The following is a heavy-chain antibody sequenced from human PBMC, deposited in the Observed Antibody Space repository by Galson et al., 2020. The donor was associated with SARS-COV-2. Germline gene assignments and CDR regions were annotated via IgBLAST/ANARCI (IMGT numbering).Heavy chain of an antibody. J-gene: IGHJ4*02. CDR2: ISSSSTFI. Sequence: TGGSLRLSCAVSGFTFSNYGMDWVRQAPGKGLEWVSFISSSSTFIYYADSVKGRFTISRDNAKSSLYLQMNSLRAEDTAVYYCARDLGYSYGYGFDYWGQGTLVTVSS. CDR3: ARDLGYSYGYGFDY. V-gene: IGHV3-21*01. D-gene: IGHD5-18*01. CDR1: GFTFSNYG.